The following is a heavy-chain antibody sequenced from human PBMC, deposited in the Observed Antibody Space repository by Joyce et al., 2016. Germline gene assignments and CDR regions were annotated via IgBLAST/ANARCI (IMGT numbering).Heavy chain of an antibody. CDR1: GGSISSAHW. Sequence: QVQLQESGPGLVKPSGTLSLTCAVSGGSISSAHWWSWVRQPPGKGLEWIGEIYLGGSTTYNPSLMSRVTISVDKSKNQLSLKMNSVTAADTAVYYCARNGAYSQDSWGQGTLVIVSS. J-gene: IGHJ5*01. CDR2: IYLGGST. CDR3: ARNGAYSQDS. V-gene: IGHV4-4*02. D-gene: IGHD5-12*01.